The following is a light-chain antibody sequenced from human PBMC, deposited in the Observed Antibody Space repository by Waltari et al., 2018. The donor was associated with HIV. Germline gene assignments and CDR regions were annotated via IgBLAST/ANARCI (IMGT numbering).Light chain of an antibody. Sequence: QSVLTQPAAVSGSPGQSVTISCTGTSSDFGVDNYVSWYQQYPGKAPTLIIYEVSSRPSGVSDRFSGSKSGNTASLTISGLQNEDEADYFCTSYTTSDTLRFGGGTKVTVL. V-gene: IGLV2-14*03. CDR2: EVS. CDR3: TSYTTSDTLR. J-gene: IGLJ3*02. CDR1: SSDFGVDNY.